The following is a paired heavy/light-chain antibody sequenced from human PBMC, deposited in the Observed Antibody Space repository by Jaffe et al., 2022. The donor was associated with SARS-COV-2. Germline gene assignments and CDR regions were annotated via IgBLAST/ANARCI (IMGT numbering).Heavy chain of an antibody. D-gene: IGHD2-21*02. CDR2: INHSGST. V-gene: IGHV4-34*02. Sequence: QVQLQQWGAGLLKPSETLSLTCAVYGGSFSGYYWSWIRQSPGKGLEWIGEINHSGSTNYNPSLKSRVTISEDTSKRHFSLKLTSVTAADTAIYYCARERIHLTYCGGDCYSSYFDPWGHGTLVTVSS. J-gene: IGHJ5*02. CDR3: ARERIHLTYCGGDCYSSYFDP. CDR1: GGSFSGYY.
Light chain of an antibody. V-gene: IGLV1-51*02. CDR3: GSWNGGLSIWV. CDR1: TSTLGKNY. CDR2: END. J-gene: IGLJ3*02. Sequence: QSVLTQPPSISAAPGQKVSISCSGTTSTLGKNYVSWYQQVPGTAPKLVIFENDKRASGISDRFSGSRSGTSATLGINGLQTDDEADYYCGSWNGGLSIWVFGGGTKLTVL.